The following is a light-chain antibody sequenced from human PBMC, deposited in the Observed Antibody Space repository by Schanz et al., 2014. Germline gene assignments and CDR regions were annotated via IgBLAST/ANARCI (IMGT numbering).Light chain of an antibody. Sequence: QSALTQPRSVSGSPGQSVAISCTGASSDVGAYNFVSWYQQHPDKAPKLMIYDVTKRPSGVPDRFSGSKSGNTASLTISGLQAEDEADYYCCSYVGSYTVVFGGGTKLTVL. CDR1: SSDVGAYNF. V-gene: IGLV2-11*01. J-gene: IGLJ2*01. CDR2: DVT. CDR3: CSYVGSYTVV.